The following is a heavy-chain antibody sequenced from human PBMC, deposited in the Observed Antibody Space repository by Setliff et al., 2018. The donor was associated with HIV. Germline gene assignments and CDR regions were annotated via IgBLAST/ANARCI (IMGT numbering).Heavy chain of an antibody. CDR3: ARRPYYDSWSGHQAFDI. J-gene: IGHJ3*02. V-gene: IGHV5-51*01. Sequence: PGESLKISCKGSGYSFTTYWIGWVRQMPGKGLEWMGIIYPYDSDTRYSPSFQGQVTISADKSISTAYVQWSGLEASDTAMYYCARRPYYDSWSGHQAFDIWGQGAMVTVSS. CDR1: GYSFTTYW. CDR2: IYPYDSDT. D-gene: IGHD3-3*01.